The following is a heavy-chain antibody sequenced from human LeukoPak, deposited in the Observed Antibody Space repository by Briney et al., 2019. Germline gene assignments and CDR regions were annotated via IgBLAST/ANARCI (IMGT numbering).Heavy chain of an antibody. CDR2: MNPKSGNT. V-gene: IGHV1-8*01. CDR3: ARRPRYCSGGSCYDY. J-gene: IGHJ4*02. Sequence: ASVKVSCEAPGYTFTNYDINWVRQATGQGLEWMGWMNPKSGNTGYAQKFQGRVTMTRSTSISTAYMDLSSLRSEDTAVYYCARRPRYCSGGSCYDYWGQGTLVTVSS. D-gene: IGHD2-15*01. CDR1: GYTFTNYD.